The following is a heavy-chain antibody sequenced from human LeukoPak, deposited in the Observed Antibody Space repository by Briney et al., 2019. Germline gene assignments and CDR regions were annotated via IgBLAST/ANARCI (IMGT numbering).Heavy chain of an antibody. V-gene: IGHV3-74*01. CDR3: TRLSTSDI. J-gene: IGHJ3*02. Sequence: PGGSLRLSCAASGFTFSSYWMHWVRQAPGKGLMWVSRINSDGSSTSYAYSVKGRFTISRDNAKNTLYLQMNSLRAEDTAVYYCTRLSTSDIWGQGTMVTVSS. CDR1: GFTFSSYW. CDR2: INSDGSST. D-gene: IGHD2/OR15-2a*01.